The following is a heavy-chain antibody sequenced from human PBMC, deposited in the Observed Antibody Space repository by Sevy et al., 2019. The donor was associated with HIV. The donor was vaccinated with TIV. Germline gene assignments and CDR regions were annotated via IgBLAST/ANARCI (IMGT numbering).Heavy chain of an antibody. CDR1: GFTFDDYT. Sequence: GGSLRLSCAASGFTFDDYTMHWLRQAPGKGLEWVSIISWDGGSTYYAGSVKGRFTISRDNSKNSLYLQMNSLRTEDTALYYCAKDYCGGDCYRDYQYYFDYWGQRTLVTVSS. D-gene: IGHD2-21*02. CDR2: ISWDGGST. V-gene: IGHV3-43*01. CDR3: AKDYCGGDCYRDYQYYFDY. J-gene: IGHJ4*02.